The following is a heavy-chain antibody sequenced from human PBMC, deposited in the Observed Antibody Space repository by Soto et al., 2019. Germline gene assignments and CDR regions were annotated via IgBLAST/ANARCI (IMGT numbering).Heavy chain of an antibody. V-gene: IGHV3-30-3*01. J-gene: IGHJ3*02. CDR1: GFTFSSYA. CDR2: ISYDGSNK. D-gene: IGHD2-15*01. Sequence: LRLSCAASGFTFSSYAMHWVRQAPGKGLEWVAVISYDGSNKYYANSVKGRFTISRDNSKNTLYLQMNSLRAEDTAVYYCARPQTVAARPYDAFDIWGQGTMVTVSS. CDR3: ARPQTVAARPYDAFDI.